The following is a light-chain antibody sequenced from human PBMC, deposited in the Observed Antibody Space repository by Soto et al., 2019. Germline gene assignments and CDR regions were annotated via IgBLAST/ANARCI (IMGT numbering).Light chain of an antibody. J-gene: IGLJ2*01. CDR3: AAWDDTLNGVV. V-gene: IGLV1-44*01. Sequence: QSVLTQPPSASGTPGQRVTISCSGSSSNIGSNIVNWYQQLPGSAPKLLIYSNNQRPSGVPDRFSGSKSGTSASLAISGLQSEDEADYSCAAWDDTLNGVVFGGGTKLTVL. CDR1: SSNIGSNI. CDR2: SNN.